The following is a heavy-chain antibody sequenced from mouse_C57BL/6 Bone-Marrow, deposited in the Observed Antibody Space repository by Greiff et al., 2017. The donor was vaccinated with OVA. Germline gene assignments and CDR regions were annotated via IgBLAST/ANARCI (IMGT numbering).Heavy chain of an antibody. D-gene: IGHD2-4*01. CDR3: VREGDYDYYAMDY. Sequence: DVKLQESGGGLVQPKGSLKLSCAASGFSFNTYAMNWVRQAPGKGLEWVARIRSKSNNYATYYADSVKDRFTISRDDSESMLYLQMNNLNTEDTAMYYCVREGDYDYYAMDYWGRGTSDPVSS. CDR2: IRSKSNNYAT. V-gene: IGHV10-1*01. CDR1: GFSFNTYA. J-gene: IGHJ4*01.